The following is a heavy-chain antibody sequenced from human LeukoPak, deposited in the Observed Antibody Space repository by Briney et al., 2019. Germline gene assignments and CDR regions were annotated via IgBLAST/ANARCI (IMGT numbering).Heavy chain of an antibody. J-gene: IGHJ5*02. CDR3: ARGLSSGGYYEWFDI. CDR1: GGSISSSSYY. D-gene: IGHD3-10*01. CDR2: IYYSGST. Sequence: SETLSLTCTVSGGSISSSSYYWGWIRQPPGKGLEWIGSIYYSGSTYYNPSLKSRGTISIATSKKQFSLKMISVTDADTAMYYCARGLSSGGYYEWFDIWGQGTLVTVSS. V-gene: IGHV4-39*07.